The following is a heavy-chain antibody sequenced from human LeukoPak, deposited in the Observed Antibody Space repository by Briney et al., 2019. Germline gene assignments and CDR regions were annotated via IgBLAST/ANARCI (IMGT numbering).Heavy chain of an antibody. CDR2: IYHSGST. J-gene: IGHJ5*02. D-gene: IGHD3-10*01. V-gene: IGHV4-30-2*01. CDR1: GGSISSGGYS. Sequence: SETLSLTCAVSGGSISSGGYSWSWIRQPPGKGLEWIGYIYHSGSTYYNPSLKSRVTISVDRSKNQFSLNLSSVTAADTAVYYCVRGRITLGSFDPWGQGTLVTASS. CDR3: VRGRITLGSFDP.